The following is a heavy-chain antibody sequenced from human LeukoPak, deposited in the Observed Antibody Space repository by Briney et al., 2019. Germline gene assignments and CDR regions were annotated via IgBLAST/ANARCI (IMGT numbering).Heavy chain of an antibody. CDR3: AREGPFYGSGSYYPVNWFDP. CDR1: GYTFTSYY. D-gene: IGHD3-10*01. CDR2: INPSGGST. Sequence: ASVKVSCKASGYTFTSYYMHWVRQAPGQGLEWMGIINPSGGSTSYAQKFQGRVTITADKSTSTAYMELSSLRSEDTAVYYCAREGPFYGSGSYYPVNWFDPWGQGTLVTVSS. V-gene: IGHV1-46*01. J-gene: IGHJ5*02.